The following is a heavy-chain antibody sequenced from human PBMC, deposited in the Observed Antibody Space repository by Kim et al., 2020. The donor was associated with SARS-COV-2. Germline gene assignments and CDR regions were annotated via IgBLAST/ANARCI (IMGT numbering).Heavy chain of an antibody. Sequence: GGSLRLSCAASGFTFDGYAIHWVPQVPEKGLEWVALISRDGGEIKYADSVKGRFTISRDNSKKSVYLQMNSLRSEDTALYYCVRGQQWLIKNWGQGTQVTVSS. CDR1: GFTFDGYA. CDR3: VRGQQWLIKN. D-gene: IGHD6-19*01. J-gene: IGHJ4*02. V-gene: IGHV3-43*02. CDR2: ISRDGGEI.